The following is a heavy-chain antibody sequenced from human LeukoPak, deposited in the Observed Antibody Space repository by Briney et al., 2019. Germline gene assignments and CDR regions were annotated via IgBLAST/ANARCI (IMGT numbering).Heavy chain of an antibody. V-gene: IGHV1-46*01. Sequence: ASVKVSCKASGYTFTSYYMHWVRQAPGQGLEWMGIINPNGGSTSNAQKFPGRVTMTRDTATTTVYMELSSLRSEDTAVYYCARAPWGSSYGSAPPDLWGQGPLVSVSS. J-gene: IGHJ4*02. D-gene: IGHD5-18*01. CDR1: GYTFTSYY. CDR3: ARAPWGSSYGSAPPDL. CDR2: INPNGGST.